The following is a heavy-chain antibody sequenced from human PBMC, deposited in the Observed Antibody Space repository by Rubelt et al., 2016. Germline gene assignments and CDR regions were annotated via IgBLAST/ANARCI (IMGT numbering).Heavy chain of an antibody. Sequence: EVQLVESGGGLVQPGGSLKLSCAASGFTFSDSGFHWVRQASGKGLEWVGRIRSKVNNYATAYAASVKGRFTISRDDSKNTAYLQMSSLSTEDTAVYYCTRRSTGSYYAPRDWGQGTLVTVSS. J-gene: IGHJ4*02. CDR3: TRRSTGSYYAPRD. CDR2: IRSKVNNYAT. V-gene: IGHV3-73*02. CDR1: GFTFSDSG. D-gene: IGHD1-26*01.